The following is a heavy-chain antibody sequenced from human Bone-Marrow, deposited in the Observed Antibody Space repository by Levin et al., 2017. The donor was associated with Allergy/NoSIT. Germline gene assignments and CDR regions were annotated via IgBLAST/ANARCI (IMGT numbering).Heavy chain of an antibody. D-gene: IGHD2-8*01. CDR3: ASHRCTRAACSALLFDS. J-gene: IGHJ4*01. Sequence: RASETLSLTCTVSGASVSSDGHFWTWIRQFPGKGLEWIGYVYYSGSTNYNPSLKSRVTMSVDTTNSQFSLKLKSVTAADTAMYYCASHRCTRAACSALLFDSWGHGTLVTVSS. CDR2: VYYSGST. CDR1: GASVSSDGHF. V-gene: IGHV4-61*08.